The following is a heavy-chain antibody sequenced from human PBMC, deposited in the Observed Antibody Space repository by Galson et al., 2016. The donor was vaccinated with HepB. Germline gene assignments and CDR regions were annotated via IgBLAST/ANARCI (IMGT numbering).Heavy chain of an antibody. J-gene: IGHJ4*02. D-gene: IGHD3-3*01. V-gene: IGHV4-39*07. Sequence: SETLSLTCSVAGGAISSSCCHWGWIRQPPGKGLEWIANTYYSGSTYYNPSLKSRVTISMDMSKNQFSLKVTSVTAADTAVYYCARVKGDFWSGYPYFFDSWGQGALVTVSS. CDR2: TYYSGST. CDR1: GGAISSSCCH. CDR3: ARVKGDFWSGYPYFFDS.